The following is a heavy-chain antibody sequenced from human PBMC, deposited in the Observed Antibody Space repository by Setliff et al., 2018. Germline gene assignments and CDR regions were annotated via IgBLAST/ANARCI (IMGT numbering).Heavy chain of an antibody. Sequence: PSETLSLTCTVSGGSITSGSFYWSWIRQPAGKKLEWIGRIHASGSPDYNPSFKSRVTISRDTSTNQFSLKLGSVTAADTAVYYCARERYFDWFFEDWGHGTPVTVSS. D-gene: IGHD3-9*01. CDR1: GGSITSGSFY. CDR3: ARERYFDWFFED. V-gene: IGHV4-61*02. CDR2: IHASGSP. J-gene: IGHJ4*01.